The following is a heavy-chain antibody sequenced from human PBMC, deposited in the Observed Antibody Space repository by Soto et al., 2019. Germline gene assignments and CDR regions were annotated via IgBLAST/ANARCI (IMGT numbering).Heavy chain of an antibody. V-gene: IGHV3-9*01. CDR1: GFTFDDYA. CDR3: AKDIVTQYYYYGMDV. J-gene: IGHJ6*02. Sequence: PGGSLRLSCAASGFTFDDYAMHWVRQAPGKGLGWVSGISWNSGSIGHADSVKGRFTISRDNAKNSLYLQMNSLRAEDTALFYCAKDIVTQYYYYGMDVWGQGTTVTVSS. D-gene: IGHD4-4*01. CDR2: ISWNSGSI.